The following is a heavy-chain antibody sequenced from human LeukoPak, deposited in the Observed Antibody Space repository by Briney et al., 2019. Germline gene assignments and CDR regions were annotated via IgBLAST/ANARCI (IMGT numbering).Heavy chain of an antibody. CDR3: ARGGYYTLEYYYYMEV. CDR2: IYYSGDT. V-gene: IGHV4-59*11. CDR1: GGSISSHY. J-gene: IGHJ6*03. D-gene: IGHD3-3*01. Sequence: SETLSLTCTVSGGSISSHYWSWIRQPPGKGLEWIGYIYYSGDTNYNPSLQSRVTMSVDTSKNQFSLKLNSVTAADTATYYCARGGYYTLEYYYYMEVWGKGTTVTVSS.